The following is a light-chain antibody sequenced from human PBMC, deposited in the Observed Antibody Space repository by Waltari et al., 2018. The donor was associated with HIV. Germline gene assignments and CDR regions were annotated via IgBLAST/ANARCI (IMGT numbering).Light chain of an antibody. CDR3: SSYTSTSTLV. J-gene: IGLJ3*02. CDR2: EVT. CDR1: TSTVGGYHY. Sequence: QSVLTQSASVSASPGQSITISCAGTTSTVGGYHYVSWYQQSPARAPKLIIYEVTIRPSGISDRFSGSKSGNTATLTISGLQPEDEGDYFCSSYTSTSTLVFGGGTRVTVL. V-gene: IGLV2-14*01.